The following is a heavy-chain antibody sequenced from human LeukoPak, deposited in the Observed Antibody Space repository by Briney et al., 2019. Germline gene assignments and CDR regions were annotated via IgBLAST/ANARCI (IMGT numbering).Heavy chain of an antibody. CDR3: AKVMLGELLYWFDP. D-gene: IGHD3-10*02. CDR2: VSGSGDST. J-gene: IGHJ5*02. Sequence: GGSLRLSCAASGFTFSTNAMSWVRRAPGKGLEWVSAVSGSGDSTYYADSVKGRFTISRANSKSTLYLQMNSLRAEDTAVYYCAKVMLGELLYWFDPWGQGTLVTVSS. V-gene: IGHV3-23*01. CDR1: GFTFSTNA.